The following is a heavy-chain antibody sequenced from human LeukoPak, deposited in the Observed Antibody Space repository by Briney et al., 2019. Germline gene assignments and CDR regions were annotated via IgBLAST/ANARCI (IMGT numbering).Heavy chain of an antibody. CDR2: ISNSGGYT. V-gene: IGHV3-64*04. D-gene: IGHD5-18*01. Sequence: GGFLRLSCSASGFTFNNYAMHWVRPAPGKGLEYVSGISNSGGYTYYADSVKGRFTISRDNSKNTLYLQMNSLRAEDTAVYYCARYSAMDPGAFDIWGQGTMVTVSS. CDR3: ARYSAMDPGAFDI. CDR1: GFTFNNYA. J-gene: IGHJ3*02.